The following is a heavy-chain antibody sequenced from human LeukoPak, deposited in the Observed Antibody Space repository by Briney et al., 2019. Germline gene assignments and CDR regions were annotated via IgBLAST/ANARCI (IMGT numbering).Heavy chain of an antibody. CDR2: IYHSGST. J-gene: IGHJ4*02. V-gene: IGHV4-38-2*02. CDR3: ARGSLGAVYFDY. CDR1: GYSINSGYY. Sequence: SETLSLTCTVSGYSINSGYYWGWIRQPPGKGLEWIAIIYHSGSTYYNPSLKSRVTISVDTSKNQFSLKLSSVTAADTAVYYCARGSLGAVYFDYWGQGTLVTVSS.